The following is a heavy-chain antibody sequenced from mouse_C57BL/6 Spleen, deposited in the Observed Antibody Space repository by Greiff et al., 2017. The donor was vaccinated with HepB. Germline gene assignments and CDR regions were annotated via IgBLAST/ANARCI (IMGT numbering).Heavy chain of an antibody. D-gene: IGHD2-4*01. CDR3: ASNYDYDPVYFDY. J-gene: IGHJ2*01. CDR2: ISYDGSN. Sequence: EVKLMESGPGLVKPSQSLSLTCSVTGYSITSGYYWNWIRQFPGNKLEWMGYISYDGSNNYNPSLKNRISITRDTSKNQFFLKLNSVTTEDTATYYCASNYDYDPVYFDYWGQGTTLTVSS. V-gene: IGHV3-6*01. CDR1: GYSITSGYY.